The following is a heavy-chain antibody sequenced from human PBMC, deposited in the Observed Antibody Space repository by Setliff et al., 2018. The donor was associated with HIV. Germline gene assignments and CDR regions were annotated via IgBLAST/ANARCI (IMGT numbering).Heavy chain of an antibody. Sequence: ASVKVSCKASGYTFTGYYIHWVRQAPGQGLEWMGWINPNSGVTHYAQKFQGRVTMTRDTSISTAYMELSSLTSDDTAVYYCARNWHSTSPYYFDYWGQGTPVTVSS. CDR1: GYTFTGYY. D-gene: IGHD6-13*01. CDR3: ARNWHSTSPYYFDY. V-gene: IGHV1-2*02. CDR2: INPNSGVT. J-gene: IGHJ4*02.